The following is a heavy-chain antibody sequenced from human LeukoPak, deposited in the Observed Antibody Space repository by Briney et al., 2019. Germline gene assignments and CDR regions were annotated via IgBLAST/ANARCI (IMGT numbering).Heavy chain of an antibody. CDR3: ARDLDYYVAMDV. CDR1: GFTYSAYD. CDR2: IGTDNKP. J-gene: IGHJ6*02. V-gene: IGHV3-33*08. Sequence: SGRSLRLSCGASGFTYSAYDMPCVRQAPGKGLEWVSSIGTDNKPHYSKSVKGRFAISRDNSKSMLFLQLNSLRAEDTALYYCARDLDYYVAMDVWGQGTTVTVSS. D-gene: IGHD3-10*02.